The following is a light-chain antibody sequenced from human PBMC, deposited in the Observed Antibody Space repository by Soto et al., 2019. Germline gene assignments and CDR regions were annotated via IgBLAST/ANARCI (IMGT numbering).Light chain of an antibody. J-gene: IGKJ1*01. CDR2: DAS. CDR3: QHYNSYPGT. V-gene: IGKV1-5*01. CDR1: QIISSW. Sequence: DIQMTQSPSTLSASVGERVTITCRASQIISSWLAWYQQKPGKAPKLLIYDASTLESGVSSRFSGSGSGTEFTLTISNLQPDDFASYYCQHYNSYPGTFGQGTTVEI.